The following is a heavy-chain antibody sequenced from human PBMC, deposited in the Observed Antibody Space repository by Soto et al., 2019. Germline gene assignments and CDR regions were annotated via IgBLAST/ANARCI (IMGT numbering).Heavy chain of an antibody. V-gene: IGHV3-23*01. CDR2: ISGSGGST. Sequence: EVQLLESGGGLVQPGGSLRLSCAASGFTFSSYAMSWVRQAPGKGLEWVSAISGSGGSTYYADSVKGRFTISRDNSKNTLYLQMNSPRAEDTAVYYCAKVRSYYGPTVEGYFDYWGQGTLVTVSS. D-gene: IGHD1-26*01. J-gene: IGHJ4*02. CDR1: GFTFSSYA. CDR3: AKVRSYYGPTVEGYFDY.